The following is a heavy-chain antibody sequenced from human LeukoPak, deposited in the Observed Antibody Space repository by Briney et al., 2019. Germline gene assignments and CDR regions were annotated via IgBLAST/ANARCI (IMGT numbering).Heavy chain of an antibody. CDR3: AKGGRVGGGITMIRGVRNFYYYMDV. CDR1: GFTVSGNF. V-gene: IGHV3-53*01. J-gene: IGHJ6*03. CDR2: IYSDDST. Sequence: GGSLRLSCAASGFTVSGNFMTWVRQAPGKRLEWVSIIYSDDSTYYADSVKGRFTISRDNSKNTLYLHMNSLRAEDTAVYYCAKGGRVGGGITMIRGVRNFYYYMDVWGKGTTVIISS. D-gene: IGHD3-10*01.